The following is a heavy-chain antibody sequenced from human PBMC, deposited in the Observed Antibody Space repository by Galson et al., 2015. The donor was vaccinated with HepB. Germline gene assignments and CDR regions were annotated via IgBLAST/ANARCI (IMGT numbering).Heavy chain of an antibody. CDR1: GFTFSNYG. CDR2: IWYDGGNK. D-gene: IGHD3-10*01. CDR3: ARDPLCLWFGRLLGH. V-gene: IGHV3-33*01. J-gene: IGHJ4*01. Sequence: SLRLSCAASGFTFSNYGMHRVRQAPGKGLEWVAFIWYDGGNKYYADSVKGRFTISRDNSKNTLYLQMNSLRAADTAVYYCARDPLCLWFGRLLGHWGHGTLVPVTS.